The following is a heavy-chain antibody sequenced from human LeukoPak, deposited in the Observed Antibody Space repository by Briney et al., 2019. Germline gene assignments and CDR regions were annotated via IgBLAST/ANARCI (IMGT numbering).Heavy chain of an antibody. CDR1: GGTFSSYA. D-gene: IGHD2-15*01. CDR2: IIPILGIA. CDR3: ASIPEYCSGGSCRFDP. J-gene: IGHJ5*02. Sequence: ASVKVSCKASGGTFSSYAISWVRQAPGQGLEWMGRIIPILGIANYAQKFQGRVTITADKSTSTAYMELSSLRSEDTAVYYCASIPEYCSGGSCRFDPWGQGTLVTVSS. V-gene: IGHV1-69*04.